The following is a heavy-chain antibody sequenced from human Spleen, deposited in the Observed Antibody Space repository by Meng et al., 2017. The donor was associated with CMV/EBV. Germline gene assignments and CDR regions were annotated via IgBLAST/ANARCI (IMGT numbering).Heavy chain of an antibody. D-gene: IGHD2-21*01. CDR3: ARVVLAYCGGDCSWDY. J-gene: IGHJ4*02. CDR1: GYTFTDDY. V-gene: IGHV1-2*02. Sequence: ASVKVSCKASGYTFTDDYIHWVRQAPGQGLEWMGWINPNSGGTHYTQKFQGRVTMTRDTSISTAYMEVTRLRSDDTAVYYCARVVLAYCGGDCSWDYWGQGTLVTVSS. CDR2: INPNSGGT.